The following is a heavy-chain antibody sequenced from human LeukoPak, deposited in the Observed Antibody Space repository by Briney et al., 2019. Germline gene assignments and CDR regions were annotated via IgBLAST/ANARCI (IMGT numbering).Heavy chain of an antibody. J-gene: IGHJ4*02. D-gene: IGHD6-19*01. CDR2: ISSSSSDI. CDR3: ATGYTSGTRIDY. V-gene: IGHV3-21*01. Sequence: ETLSLTCTVSGGSISSYYWNWVRQAPGKGLEWVSAISSSSSDIYYTDSVKGRFTISRDNANNFLYLQVSSLRAEDTAVYYCATGYTSGTRIDYWGQGTLVSVSS. CDR1: GGSISSYY.